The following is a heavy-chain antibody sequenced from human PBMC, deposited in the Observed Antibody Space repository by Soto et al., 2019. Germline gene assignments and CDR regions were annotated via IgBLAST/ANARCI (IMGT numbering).Heavy chain of an antibody. Sequence: GASVKVSCKASGYTFTSYGISCVRQAPGQGLEWMGWISAYNGNTNYAQKLQGRVTMTTDTSTSTAYMELRSLRSDDTAVYYCARDTSVTTGDYYYYYGMDVWGQGTTVTVSS. D-gene: IGHD4-4*01. V-gene: IGHV1-18*04. CDR1: GYTFTSYG. CDR2: ISAYNGNT. J-gene: IGHJ6*02. CDR3: ARDTSVTTGDYYYYYGMDV.